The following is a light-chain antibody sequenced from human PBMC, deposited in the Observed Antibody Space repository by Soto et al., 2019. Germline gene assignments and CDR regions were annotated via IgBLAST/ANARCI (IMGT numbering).Light chain of an antibody. CDR2: DNN. J-gene: IGLJ2*01. CDR3: ATWDSSLSVGL. CDR1: SSNIGNNY. V-gene: IGLV1-51*01. Sequence: QSVLTQPPSVSAAPGQTVTISCSGGSSNIGNNYVSWYQQLPGTAPKLLIYDNNNRPSGIPDRFSGSKSGTSATLGITGLQTGDEADYYCATWDSSLSVGLFGGGTKLTVL.